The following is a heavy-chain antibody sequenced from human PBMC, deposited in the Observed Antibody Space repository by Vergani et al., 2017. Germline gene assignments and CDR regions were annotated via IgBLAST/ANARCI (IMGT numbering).Heavy chain of an antibody. CDR3: AKSRGTCSSTSCFYHYAMDV. J-gene: IGHJ6*02. CDR2: IRHDGTNQ. CDR1: AFTFSSYG. Sequence: QVHLVESGGGVVQPGGSLRLSCAASAFTFSSYGMHWARQVPGKGLEWVAFIRHDGTNQYYADSVKGRFTISRDNFRNTLDLQMNSLKPEDTAVYYCAKSRGTCSSTSCFYHYAMDVWVQGTTVTVSS. D-gene: IGHD2-2*01. V-gene: IGHV3-30*02.